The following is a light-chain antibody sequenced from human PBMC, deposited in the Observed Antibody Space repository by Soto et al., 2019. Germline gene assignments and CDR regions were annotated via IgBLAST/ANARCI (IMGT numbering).Light chain of an antibody. CDR1: QSVSSN. CDR3: QQYNNWHQT. V-gene: IGKV3-15*01. J-gene: IGKJ1*01. CDR2: GAS. Sequence: EIVMTQSPATLSVSPGERATLSCRASQSVSSNLAWYQQKPGQAPRLLIYGASTRATGIPARFSGSGSGTEFTLTISSLQSEDFAVYYCQQYNNWHQTFGRGTKVEIK.